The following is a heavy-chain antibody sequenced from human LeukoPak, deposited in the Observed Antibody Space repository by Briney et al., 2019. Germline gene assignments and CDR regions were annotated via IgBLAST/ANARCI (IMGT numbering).Heavy chain of an antibody. Sequence: GGSLRLSCAASGFTFDDYAMHWVRQTPGKGLEWVSLISWDGHTTDYTDSVKGRSIISRDNSKNSLFLQMNSLTMEDTAFYYCAKDAMGVTEGFYFDSWGQGTLVPVSS. CDR3: AKDAMGVTEGFYFDS. CDR1: GFTFDDYA. CDR2: ISWDGHTT. D-gene: IGHD1-14*01. J-gene: IGHJ4*02. V-gene: IGHV3-43D*03.